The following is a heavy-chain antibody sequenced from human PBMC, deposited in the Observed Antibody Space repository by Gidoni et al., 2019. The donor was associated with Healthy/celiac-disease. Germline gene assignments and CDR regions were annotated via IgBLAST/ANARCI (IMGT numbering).Heavy chain of an antibody. CDR2: IYYSGST. CDR1: GGSISSYY. Sequence: QVQLQESGPGLVKPSETLSLTCTAPGGSISSYYWSWIRQPPGKGLEWIGYIYYSGSTNYNPSLKSRVTISVDTSKNQFSLKLSSVTAADTAVYYCARGGSSGPPFDYWGQGTLVTVSS. CDR3: ARGGSSGPPFDY. V-gene: IGHV4-59*01. J-gene: IGHJ4*02. D-gene: IGHD6-19*01.